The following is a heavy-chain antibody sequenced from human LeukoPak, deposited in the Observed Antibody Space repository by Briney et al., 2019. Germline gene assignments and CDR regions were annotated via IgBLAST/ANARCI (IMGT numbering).Heavy chain of an antibody. V-gene: IGHV1-18*01. CDR3: ARGDIVATIAWFDP. CDR2: ISAYNGNT. D-gene: IGHD5-12*01. J-gene: IGHJ5*02. Sequence: ASVKASCKASGYTFTSYSISWVRQAPGQGLEWMGWISAYNGNTNYAQKLQGRVTMTTDTSTSTAYMELRSLRSDDTAVYYCARGDIVATIAWFDPWGQGTLVTVSS. CDR1: GYTFTSYS.